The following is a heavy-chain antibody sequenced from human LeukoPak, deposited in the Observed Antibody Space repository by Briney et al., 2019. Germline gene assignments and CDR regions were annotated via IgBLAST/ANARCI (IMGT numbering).Heavy chain of an antibody. D-gene: IGHD1-26*01. CDR1: GFTFSSYG. Sequence: GGSLRLSCAASGFTFSSYGMHWVRQAPGKGLEWVAFIRYDGSNKYYADSVKGRFTISRDNSKNTLYLQMNSLRVEDTAVYYCARDPYSGTYGNTYYHYMDVWGKGTTVTISS. V-gene: IGHV3-30*02. CDR2: IRYDGSNK. CDR3: ARDPYSGTYGNTYYHYMDV. J-gene: IGHJ6*03.